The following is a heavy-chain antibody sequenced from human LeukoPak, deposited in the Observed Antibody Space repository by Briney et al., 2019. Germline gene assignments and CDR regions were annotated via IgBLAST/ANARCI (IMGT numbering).Heavy chain of an antibody. Sequence: GGSLRLSCAASGFTFSSYSMNWVRQAPGKGLEWVSSISSSSSYIYYADSVKGRFTISGDNAKNSLYLQMNSLGAEDTAVYYCARGRITIFGVVITFDYWGQGTLVTVSS. CDR1: GFTFSSYS. CDR2: ISSSSSYI. D-gene: IGHD3-3*01. V-gene: IGHV3-21*01. J-gene: IGHJ4*02. CDR3: ARGRITIFGVVITFDY.